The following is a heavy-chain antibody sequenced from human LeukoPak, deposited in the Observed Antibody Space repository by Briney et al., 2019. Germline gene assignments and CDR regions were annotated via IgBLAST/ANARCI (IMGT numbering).Heavy chain of an antibody. D-gene: IGHD6-13*01. Sequence: SETLSLACTVSGVSVSSSYYYWAWIRQPPGKGLEWIGSMYYSGRSYYNPSLDNRVTILVDTSKNQFSLKLRSVTAADTAVYYCARFQAEYSSSWYRSYYYYYMDAWGKGTTVTVSS. CDR3: ARFQAEYSSSWYRSYYYYYMDA. V-gene: IGHV4-39*07. CDR2: MYYSGRS. CDR1: GVSVSSSYYY. J-gene: IGHJ6*03.